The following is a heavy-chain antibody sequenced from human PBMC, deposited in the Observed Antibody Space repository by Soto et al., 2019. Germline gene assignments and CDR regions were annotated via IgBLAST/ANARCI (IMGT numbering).Heavy chain of an antibody. Sequence: ASVKVSCKASGYSLSGYYLHWVRQAPGQGPEWMGWINPNSGGTKYVQKFQGRVTMTRDTSISTVYLELNSLRAEDTAVYYCAKLKRGAPVSYFDHWGQGILVTVSS. CDR1: GYSLSGYY. J-gene: IGHJ4*02. CDR3: AKLKRGAPVSYFDH. CDR2: INPNSGGT. V-gene: IGHV1-2*02. D-gene: IGHD1-26*01.